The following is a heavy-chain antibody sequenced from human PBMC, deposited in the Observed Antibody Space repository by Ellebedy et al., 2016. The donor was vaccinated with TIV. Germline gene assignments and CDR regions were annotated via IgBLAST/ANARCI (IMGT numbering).Heavy chain of an antibody. CDR2: ISYDGSNK. D-gene: IGHD2/OR15-2a*01. CDR3: AKEIARSYGMDV. V-gene: IGHV3-30*18. J-gene: IGHJ6*02. CDR1: GFTFSSYG. Sequence: GESLKISCAASGFTFSSYGMHWVRQAPGKGLEWVAVISYDGSNKYYADSVKGRFTIPRDNSKNTLYLQMNSLRAEDTAVYYCAKEIARSYGMDVWGQGTTVTVSS.